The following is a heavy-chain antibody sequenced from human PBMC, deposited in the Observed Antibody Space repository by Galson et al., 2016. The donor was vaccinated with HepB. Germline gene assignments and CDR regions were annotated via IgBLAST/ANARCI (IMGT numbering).Heavy chain of an antibody. J-gene: IGHJ4*02. CDR2: ISGTDDGA. D-gene: IGHD1-26*01. CDR3: AKGDTGTFRYFDY. CDR1: GFTFRTYT. V-gene: IGHV3-23*01. Sequence: SLRLSCAASGFTFRTYTMSWVRQAQGRGLERVSAISGTDDGAYYADSVKGRFTISRDNSKNTLHLQMNSLSAEDTAVYYCAKGDTGTFRYFDYWGQGTLVTVSS.